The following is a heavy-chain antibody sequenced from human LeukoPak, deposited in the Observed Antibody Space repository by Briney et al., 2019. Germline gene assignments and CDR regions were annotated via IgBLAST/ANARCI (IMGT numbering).Heavy chain of an antibody. CDR2: ISSSSSYI. CDR3: AIGPYSHGYEDY. CDR1: GFTFSSYS. D-gene: IGHD5-18*01. J-gene: IGHJ4*02. Sequence: GGSLRLSCAASGFTFSSYSMNWVRQAPGKGLEWVSSISSSSSYIYYADSVKGRFTISRDNAKNSLYLQMNSLRAEDTAVYYCAIGPYSHGYEDYWGQGTLVTVSS. V-gene: IGHV3-21*01.